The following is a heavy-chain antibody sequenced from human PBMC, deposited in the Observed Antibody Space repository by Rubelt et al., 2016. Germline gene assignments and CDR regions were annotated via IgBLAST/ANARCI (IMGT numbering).Heavy chain of an antibody. Sequence: EVQLVQSGAEVKKPGESLKISCKSSGYSFSNFWIGWVRQMPGKGLEWMGIIYPGDSDTRYSPSFRGHVTISADRSISTAYLHGSSLQASDTAFYFCARSPTSVSNPYYIDCWGQGTLVTVSS. J-gene: IGHJ4*02. CDR2: IYPGDSDT. D-gene: IGHD4-11*01. V-gene: IGHV5-51*01. CDR3: ARSPTSVSNPYYIDC. CDR1: GYSFSNFW.